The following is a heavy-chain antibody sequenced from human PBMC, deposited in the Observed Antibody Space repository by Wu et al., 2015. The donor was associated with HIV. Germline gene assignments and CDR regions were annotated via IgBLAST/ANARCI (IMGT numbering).Heavy chain of an antibody. J-gene: IGHJ6*03. CDR3: ARDALFCSSHTCYYYYYYMDV. Sequence: QVQLVQSGAELKKPGASVRVSCKASGYTFTGYYLHWVRETPAQGLEWMGWINANNGGTSYAQNFQDRVTMTRDTSINTAYMEFSSLTSDDTAVYYCARDALFCSSHTCYYYYYYMDVWGVGTTVTVSS. V-gene: IGHV1-2*02. CDR1: GYTFTGYY. CDR2: INANNGGT. D-gene: IGHD2-2*01.